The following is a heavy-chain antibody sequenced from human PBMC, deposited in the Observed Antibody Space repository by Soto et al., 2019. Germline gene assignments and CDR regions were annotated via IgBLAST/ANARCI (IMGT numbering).Heavy chain of an antibody. Sequence: QLQLQESGSGLVKPSQTLSLTCAVSGGSISSGGYSWSWIRQPPGKGLEWIGYIYHSGSTYYNPSLKRRVTISVDRSKIQFPLKLSPVTAADTALYYCAAGGGLPRYYWGQGTLVTVSS. CDR3: AAGGGLPRYY. V-gene: IGHV4-30-2*01. J-gene: IGHJ4*02. CDR1: GGSISSGGYS. D-gene: IGHD5-12*01. CDR2: IYHSGST.